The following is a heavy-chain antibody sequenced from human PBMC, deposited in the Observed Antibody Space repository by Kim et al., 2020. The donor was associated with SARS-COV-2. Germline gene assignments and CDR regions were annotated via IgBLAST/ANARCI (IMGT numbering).Heavy chain of an antibody. Sequence: ASVKVSCKVSGYTLTELSMHWVRQAPGKGLEWMGGFDPEDGETIYAQKFQGRVTMTEDTSTDTAYMDLSSLRSEDTAVYYCATLDSSGYYKEYYFDYWGQGTLFTVSS. CDR1: GYTLTELS. J-gene: IGHJ4*02. D-gene: IGHD3-22*01. CDR2: FDPEDGET. CDR3: ATLDSSGYYKEYYFDY. V-gene: IGHV1-24*01.